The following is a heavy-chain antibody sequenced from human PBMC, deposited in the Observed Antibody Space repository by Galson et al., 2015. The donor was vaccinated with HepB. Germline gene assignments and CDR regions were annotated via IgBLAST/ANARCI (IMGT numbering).Heavy chain of an antibody. CDR3: ARGDGWIHLH. V-gene: IGHV3-7*03. CDR1: GFTFSSFW. J-gene: IGHJ1*01. D-gene: IGHD5-18*01. CDR2: IKQDGSEK. Sequence: SLRLSCAASGFTFSSFWMTWVRQAPGKGLEWVASIKQDGSEKYYVDAVRGRFTISRDNAKNSVYLQMNSLRAEDTAMYYCARGDGWIHLHWGQGTLVTVSS.